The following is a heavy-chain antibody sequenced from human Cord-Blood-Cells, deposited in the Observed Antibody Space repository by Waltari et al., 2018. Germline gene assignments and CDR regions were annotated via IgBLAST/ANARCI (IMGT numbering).Heavy chain of an antibody. J-gene: IGHJ4*02. CDR2: IYYSGST. D-gene: IGHD5-12*01. CDR3: ARHVGIVATSLDY. Sequence: QLQLQESGPGLVKPSETLSLTCTVSGCSISSSSYYWGWIRQPPGKGLEWIGSIYYSGSTYYNPSLKSRVTISVDTSKNQFSLKLSSVTAADTAVYYCARHVGIVATSLDYWGQGTLVTVSS. CDR1: GCSISSSSYY. V-gene: IGHV4-39*01.